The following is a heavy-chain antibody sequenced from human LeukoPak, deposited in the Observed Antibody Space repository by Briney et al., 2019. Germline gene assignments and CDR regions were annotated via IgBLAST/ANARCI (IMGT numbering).Heavy chain of an antibody. CDR3: ATGRSSRITIFVPFEY. CDR1: GYTFTSYG. CDR2: ISAYNGNT. J-gene: IGHJ4*02. D-gene: IGHD3-3*01. V-gene: IGHV1-18*01. Sequence: ASVKVSCKASGYTFTSYGISWVRQAPGQGLEWMGWISAYNGNTNYAQKLQGRVTMTTDTSTSTAYMELSSLRSEDTAVYYCATGRSSRITIFVPFEYWGQGTLVTVSS.